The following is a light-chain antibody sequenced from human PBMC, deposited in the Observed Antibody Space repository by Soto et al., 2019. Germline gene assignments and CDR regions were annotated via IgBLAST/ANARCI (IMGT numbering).Light chain of an antibody. CDR1: SSDVGVYNY. CDR2: DVS. J-gene: IGLJ2*01. CDR3: CSYAGSYTVV. V-gene: IGLV2-11*01. Sequence: QSALTQPRSVSGSPGQSVTISCTGTSSDVGVYNYVSWFQQHPGKAPKLMIYDVSKRPSGVPDRFSGSKSGNTASLTISGLQAEDEADYSCCSYAGSYTVVFGGGTKLTVL.